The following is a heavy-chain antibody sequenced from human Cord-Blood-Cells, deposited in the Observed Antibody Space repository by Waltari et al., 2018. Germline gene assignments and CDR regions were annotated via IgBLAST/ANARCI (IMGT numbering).Heavy chain of an antibody. D-gene: IGHD3-22*01. V-gene: IGHV3-9*01. CDR3: AKDKSPYDSSGYYYAFDI. Sequence: EVQLVESGGGLVQPGRSLRLSCAASGFTFDDYAMPWVRQAPGKGLEWVSGISWNSGSIGYADSVKGRFTISRDNAKNSLYLQMNSLRAEDTALYYCAKDKSPYDSSGYYYAFDIWGQGTMVTVSS. J-gene: IGHJ3*02. CDR1: GFTFDDYA. CDR2: ISWNSGSI.